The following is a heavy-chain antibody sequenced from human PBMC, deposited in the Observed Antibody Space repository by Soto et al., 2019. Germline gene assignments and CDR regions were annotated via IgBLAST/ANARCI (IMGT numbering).Heavy chain of an antibody. J-gene: IGHJ5*02. CDR2: IYYSGST. V-gene: IGHV4-30-4*01. CDR1: GGSISSGDYY. Sequence: QVQLQESGPGLVKPSQTLSLTCTVSGGSISSGDYYWSWIRQPPGKGLEWIGYIYYSGSTYYNPSLQTRVTIAVDTSTHPFSMPLSSVTAADTAVYYCASAPTWTDPWFGPWGQGTLVTVSS. CDR3: ASAPTWTDPWFGP. D-gene: IGHD3-3*01.